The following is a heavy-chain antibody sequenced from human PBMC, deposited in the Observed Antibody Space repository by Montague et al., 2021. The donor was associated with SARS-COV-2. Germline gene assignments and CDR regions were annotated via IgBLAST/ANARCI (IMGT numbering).Heavy chain of an antibody. CDR2: VYYSRSS. CDR3: VRDPAPSGSGTFYDY. V-gene: IGHV4-59*02. CDR1: GDSVSHDF. J-gene: IGHJ4*02. D-gene: IGHD1-26*01. Sequence: SETLSLTCTVSGDSVSHDFWTWIRQPPGKGLEWIGYVYYSRSSSYNPSLRSRISIAVDTSKNQLSLRLSTVTAADTAIYYCVRDPAPSGSGTFYDYWGQGTLVAVSS.